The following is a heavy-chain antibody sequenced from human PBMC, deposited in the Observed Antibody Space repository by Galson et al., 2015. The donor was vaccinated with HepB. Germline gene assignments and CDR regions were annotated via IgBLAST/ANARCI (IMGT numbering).Heavy chain of an antibody. D-gene: IGHD5-24*01. CDR2: IDPSDAYT. CDR1: GYTFTRYW. J-gene: IGHJ4*02. Sequence: QSGAEVKKPGESLKISCKGSGYTFTRYWIGWVRQMPGKGLEWMGRIDPSDAYTKYSPSFQGHVTISADKSISTAFLQWSSLKASDTALYYCARGGMATIGGPTFDYWGQGTLVTVSS. V-gene: IGHV5-10-1*01. CDR3: ARGGMATIGGPTFDY.